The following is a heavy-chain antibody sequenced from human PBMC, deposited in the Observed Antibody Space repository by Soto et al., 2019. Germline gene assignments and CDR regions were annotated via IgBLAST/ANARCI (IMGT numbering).Heavy chain of an antibody. V-gene: IGHV4-59*01. D-gene: IGHD2-2*01. CDR3: ARGPAMPDWYFDL. CDR2: IYYSGST. CDR1: GGSISSYY. J-gene: IGHJ2*01. Sequence: QVQLQESGPGLVKPSETLSLTCTVSGGSISSYYWSWIRQPPGKGLEWIGYIYYSGSTNYNPSLSSRVPVSVDTSKIQFSLKLSSVTAADTAVYYCARGPAMPDWYFDLWGRGTLVTVSS.